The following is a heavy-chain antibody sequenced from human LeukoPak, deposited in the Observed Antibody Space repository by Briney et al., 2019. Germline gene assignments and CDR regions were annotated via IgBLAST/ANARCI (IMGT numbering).Heavy chain of an antibody. D-gene: IGHD5-18*01. CDR3: ARDGTAMVIRGFYDY. CDR2: IIPIFGTA. V-gene: IGHV1-69*01. CDR1: GGTFSSYA. Sequence: SVKVSCKASGGTFSSYAISWVRQAPGQGLEWMGGIIPIFGTANYAQKFQGRVTITADESTSTAYMELSSLRSEDTAVYYCARDGTAMVIRGFYDYWGQGTLVTVSS. J-gene: IGHJ4*02.